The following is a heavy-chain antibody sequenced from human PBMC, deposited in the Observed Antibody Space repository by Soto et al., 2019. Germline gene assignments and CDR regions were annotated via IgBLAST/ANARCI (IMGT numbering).Heavy chain of an antibody. CDR1: GGSFSGYY. D-gene: IGHD3-9*01. CDR3: ARGLLFHHYDILTGYYPNDDGGYYFDY. V-gene: IGHV4-34*01. Sequence: QVQLQQWGAGLLKPSETLSLTCAVYGGSFSGYYWSWIRQPPGKGLEWIGEINHSGSTNYNPSLKSRVTISVDTSKNQFSLKLSSVTAADTAVYYCARGLLFHHYDILTGYYPNDDGGYYFDYWGQGTLVTVSS. J-gene: IGHJ4*02. CDR2: INHSGST.